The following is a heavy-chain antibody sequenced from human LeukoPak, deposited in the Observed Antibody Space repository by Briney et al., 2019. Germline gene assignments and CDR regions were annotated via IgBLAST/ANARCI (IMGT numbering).Heavy chain of an antibody. CDR2: ISFDGSNT. Sequence: GGSLRLSCAASGFTFRSYGIHWVRQAPGKGLEWVACISFDGSNTYYVDSVKGRFTISRDNSKNTLYLQMSSLRPEDTALYYCAKDGFWTSRTSYHGAHFFDHWGQGIQVTVSS. J-gene: IGHJ4*02. CDR3: AKDGFWTSRTSYHGAHFFDH. CDR1: GFTFRSYG. D-gene: IGHD3/OR15-3a*01. V-gene: IGHV3-30*18.